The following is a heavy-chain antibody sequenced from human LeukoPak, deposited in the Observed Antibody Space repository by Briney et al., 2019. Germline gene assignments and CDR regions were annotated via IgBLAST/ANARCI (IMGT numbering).Heavy chain of an antibody. CDR2: TSYDGSNK. V-gene: IGHV3-30*04. D-gene: IGHD6-13*01. J-gene: IGHJ6*02. CDR1: GFTFSDYA. Sequence: PGGSLRLSCAASGFTFSDYAMHWVRQAPGKGLEWVTITSYDGSNKYYADSAKGRFTISRDSSKNTLYLQMNSLRPEDTAVYYCAREAAAATYYYGLDVWGQGTTVTVSS. CDR3: AREAAAATYYYGLDV.